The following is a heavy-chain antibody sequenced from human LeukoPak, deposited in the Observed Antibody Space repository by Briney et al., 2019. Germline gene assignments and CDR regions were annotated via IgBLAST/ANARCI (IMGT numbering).Heavy chain of an antibody. D-gene: IGHD1-1*01. CDR1: GFTFSSYW. V-gene: IGHV3-74*01. CDR3: ARAASAYNSDYYFDH. CDR2: INGDGRNI. J-gene: IGHJ4*02. Sequence: GGSLRLSCVASGFTFSSYWMHWVRQDPRKGLVWVSRINGDGRNINYADSVRGRFTISRGNAENTLSLEMKGLRAEDTAMYYCARAASAYNSDYYFDHWGQGALVTVSS.